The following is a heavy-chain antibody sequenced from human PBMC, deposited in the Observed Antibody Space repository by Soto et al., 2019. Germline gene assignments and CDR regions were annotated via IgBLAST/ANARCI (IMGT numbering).Heavy chain of an antibody. J-gene: IGHJ6*02. D-gene: IGHD3-3*01. CDR1: GFTFSSYG. CDR3: ARERRITIFGVAPKEYYYYGMDV. V-gene: IGHV3-33*01. CDR2: IWYDGSNK. Sequence: GGSLRLSCAASGFTFSSYGMHWVRQAPGKGLEWVAVIWYDGSNKYYADSVKGRFTISRDNSKNTLYLQMNSLRTEDTAVYYCARERRITIFGVAPKEYYYYGMDVWGQGTTVTVSS.